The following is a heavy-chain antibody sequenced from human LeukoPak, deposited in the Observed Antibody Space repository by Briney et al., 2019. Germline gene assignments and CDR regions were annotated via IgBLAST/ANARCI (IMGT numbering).Heavy chain of an antibody. V-gene: IGHV3-7*01. Sequence: GGSLRLSCAASGFTFSTYWMNWYRQAPGKGLEWVGNINQDASEINYVDSVRGRFTISRDNAKDSLHLQMNSLRAEDTAVYYCATDRDNSDWQKRFDSWGQGTLVTVSS. CDR2: INQDASEI. J-gene: IGHJ4*02. CDR3: ATDRDNSDWQKRFDS. CDR1: GFTFSTYW. D-gene: IGHD2-21*02.